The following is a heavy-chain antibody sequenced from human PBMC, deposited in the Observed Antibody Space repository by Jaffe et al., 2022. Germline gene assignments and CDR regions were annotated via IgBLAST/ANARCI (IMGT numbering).Heavy chain of an antibody. D-gene: IGHD3-10*01. Sequence: QVQLVQSGAEVKEPGASVRVSCKASGFTFTSYYMHWVRQAPGQGPEWMGRIRAHSGDTNYAQKFQGRVTITRDTSITTAYMEVSRLTSDDTAVYYCARDGYGSGMDVWGKGTTVSVSS. CDR1: GFTFTSYY. CDR3: ARDGYGSGMDV. V-gene: IGHV1-2*06. CDR2: IRAHSGDT. J-gene: IGHJ6*04.